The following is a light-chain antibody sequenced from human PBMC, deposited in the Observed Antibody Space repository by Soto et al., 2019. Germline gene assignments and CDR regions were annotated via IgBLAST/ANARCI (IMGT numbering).Light chain of an antibody. CDR1: QTISRH. CDR3: QQRIWPRIT. V-gene: IGKV3-11*01. Sequence: EIVLTQSPATLSLSPGETATLSCRASQTISRHLAWYQRKPGQAPRLLIYDISYRDTGVPARFSGSGSGTDFTRTISSLEPEDSAVYYCQQRIWPRITFGQGTRLEIK. CDR2: DIS. J-gene: IGKJ2*01.